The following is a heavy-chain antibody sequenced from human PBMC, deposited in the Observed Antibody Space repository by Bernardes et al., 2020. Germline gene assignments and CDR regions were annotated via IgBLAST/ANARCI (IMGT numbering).Heavy chain of an antibody. CDR1: GFTFSSYS. V-gene: IGHV3-21*01. CDR3: ARVRSPYCSGGSCYMFDY. J-gene: IGHJ4*02. Sequence: GGSLRLSCAASGFTFSSYSMNWVRQAPGKGLEWVSSISSSSSYIYYADSVKGRFTISRDNAKNSLYLQMNSLRAEDTAVYYCARVRSPYCSGGSCYMFDYWGQGTLVTVSS. D-gene: IGHD2-15*01. CDR2: ISSSSSYI.